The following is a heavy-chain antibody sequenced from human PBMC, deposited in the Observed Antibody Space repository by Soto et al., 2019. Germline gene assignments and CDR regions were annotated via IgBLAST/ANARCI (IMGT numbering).Heavy chain of an antibody. CDR1: GYIFNNYG. CDR3: ARDIPYDIDY. CDR2: IYSKEGKI. V-gene: IGHV1-18*01. D-gene: IGHD2-21*01. Sequence: QVQLVQSGAEVQKPGASVKVSCKASGYIFNNYGISWVRQAPGQGLEWMGWIYSKEGKINFAQKFQGRVTLTTDTTTSTAHIGLGSLRFDDSGVYFCARDIPYDIDYWGQGTLVTVSS. J-gene: IGHJ4*02.